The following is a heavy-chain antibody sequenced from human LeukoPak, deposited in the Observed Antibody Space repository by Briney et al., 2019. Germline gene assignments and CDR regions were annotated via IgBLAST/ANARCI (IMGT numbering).Heavy chain of an antibody. Sequence: ASVKVSCKASGYTFTSYGISWVRQAPGQGLEWMGWISAYNGNTNYAQKLQGRVTMTTDTSTSTAYMELRSLRSDDTAVYYCARDIAVAGTDYYYYGMDVWGQGTTVTVSS. CDR1: GYTFTSYG. J-gene: IGHJ6*02. V-gene: IGHV1-18*01. CDR2: ISAYNGNT. CDR3: ARDIAVAGTDYYYYGMDV. D-gene: IGHD6-19*01.